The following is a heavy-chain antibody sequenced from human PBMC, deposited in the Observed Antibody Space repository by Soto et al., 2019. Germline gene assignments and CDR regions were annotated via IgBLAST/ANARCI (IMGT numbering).Heavy chain of an antibody. Sequence: EVQLLESGGGLVQPGGSLRLSCAASGFTFSSYAMSWVRQAPGNGLEWVSGISNSGGTTYYADSVKGRFTIFRDNSKNTLSLQMNSLRAEDTAVYYCLKDMSTDEWAFDYWGQGTLVTVSS. V-gene: IGHV3-23*01. CDR3: LKDMSTDEWAFDY. CDR1: GFTFSSYA. D-gene: IGHD3-16*01. J-gene: IGHJ4*02. CDR2: ISNSGGTT.